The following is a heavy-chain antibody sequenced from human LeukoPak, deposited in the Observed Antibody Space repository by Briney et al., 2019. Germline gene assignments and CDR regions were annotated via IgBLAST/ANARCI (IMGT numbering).Heavy chain of an antibody. CDR3: ARPQSSSGYYWPFDD. Sequence: GGSLRLSCAASGFTFSNAWMNWVRQAPGKGLEWVSAISPSSGTFYADSVKGRFTISRDNSKNTLYLQMNSLRAEDTAVYYCARPQSSSGYYWPFDDWGQGTLVAVSS. CDR1: GFTFSNAW. V-gene: IGHV3-53*01. D-gene: IGHD3-22*01. J-gene: IGHJ4*02. CDR2: ISPSSGT.